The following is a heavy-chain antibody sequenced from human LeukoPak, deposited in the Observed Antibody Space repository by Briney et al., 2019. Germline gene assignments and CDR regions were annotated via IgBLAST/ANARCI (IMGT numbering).Heavy chain of an antibody. J-gene: IGHJ6*03. Sequence: GGSLRLSCAASGFTVSSNYMSWVRQAPGKGLEWVSVIYSGGSTYYADSVNGRFTISRDNSKNTLYLQMNCLRADDTAVYYCAKSPYDGPSNYYMDVWGKGTTVTISS. CDR1: GFTVSSNY. V-gene: IGHV3-53*01. D-gene: IGHD1-1*01. CDR2: IYSGGST. CDR3: AKSPYDGPSNYYMDV.